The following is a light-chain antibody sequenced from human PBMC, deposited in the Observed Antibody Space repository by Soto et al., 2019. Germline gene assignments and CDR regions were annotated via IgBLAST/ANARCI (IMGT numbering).Light chain of an antibody. CDR3: SSYTSTSTLV. Sequence: QSVLTQPASVSGSPGQSITISCTGTSSDVGGYNYVSWYQQHPGKAPKLMIYDASLRPSGISNRFSGSKSGNTASLTISGLQAEDEADYYCSSYTSTSTLVFGIGSKVTVL. V-gene: IGLV2-14*01. CDR1: SSDVGGYNY. CDR2: DAS. J-gene: IGLJ1*01.